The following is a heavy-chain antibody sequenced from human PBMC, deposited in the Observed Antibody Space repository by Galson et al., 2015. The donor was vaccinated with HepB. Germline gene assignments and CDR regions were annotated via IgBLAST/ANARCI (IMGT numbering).Heavy chain of an antibody. D-gene: IGHD3-22*01. CDR2: ISYDGSNK. CDR3: VRGRNYYDSSGQGY. Sequence: LRLSCAASGFTFSSYAIHWVRQAPGKGLEWVAVISYDGSNKYYADSVKGRFTISRDNSKNTLYLQMNSLRAEDTAVYYCVRGRNYYDSSGQGYWGQGTLVTVSS. J-gene: IGHJ4*02. CDR1: GFTFSSYA. V-gene: IGHV3-30-3*01.